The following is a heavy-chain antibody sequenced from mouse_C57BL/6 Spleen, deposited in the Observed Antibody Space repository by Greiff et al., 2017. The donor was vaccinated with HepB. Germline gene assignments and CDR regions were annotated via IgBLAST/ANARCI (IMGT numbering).Heavy chain of an antibody. CDR1: GYTFTSYW. Sequence: QVQLQQPGAELVKPGASVKLSCKASGYTFTSYWMHWVKQRPGQGLEWIGMIHPNSGSTNYNEKFKSKATLTVDKSSSTAYMQLSSLTSEDSAVYYCARCLITTVVAFDYWGQGTTLTVSS. CDR2: IHPNSGST. V-gene: IGHV1-64*01. CDR3: ARCLITTVVAFDY. J-gene: IGHJ2*01. D-gene: IGHD1-1*01.